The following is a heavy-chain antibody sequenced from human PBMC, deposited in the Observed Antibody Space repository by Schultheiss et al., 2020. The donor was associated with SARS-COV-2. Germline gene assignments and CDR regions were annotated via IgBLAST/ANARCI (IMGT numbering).Heavy chain of an antibody. CDR2: IYYSGST. V-gene: IGHV4-59*01. Sequence: SETLSLTCTVSGGSISSYYWSWIRQPPGKGLEWIGYIYYSGSTNYNPSLKSRVTISVDTSKNQFSLKLSSVTAADTAVYYCAREAIVVVPADTKGSYYYYGMDVWGQGTTVTVSS. J-gene: IGHJ6*02. D-gene: IGHD2-2*01. CDR3: AREAIVVVPADTKGSYYYYGMDV. CDR1: GGSISSYY.